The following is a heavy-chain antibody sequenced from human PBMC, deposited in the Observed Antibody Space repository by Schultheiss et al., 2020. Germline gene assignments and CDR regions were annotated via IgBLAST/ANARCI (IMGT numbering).Heavy chain of an antibody. Sequence: SLKISCAASGFTFDDYAMHWVRQAPGKGLEWVSGISWNSGSIGYADSVKGRFTISRDNAKNSLYLQMNSLRAEDTALYYCAKDSYYDSSGCPDYWGQGTLVTVAS. CDR1: GFTFDDYA. V-gene: IGHV3-9*01. J-gene: IGHJ4*02. CDR2: ISWNSGSI. D-gene: IGHD3-22*01. CDR3: AKDSYYDSSGCPDY.